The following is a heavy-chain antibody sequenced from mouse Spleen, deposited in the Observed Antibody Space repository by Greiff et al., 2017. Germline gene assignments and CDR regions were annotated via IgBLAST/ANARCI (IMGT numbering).Heavy chain of an antibody. CDR1: GYSITSGDY. CDR2: ISYDGSN. J-gene: IGHJ4*01. CDR3: AREGLLRAMDY. V-gene: IGHV3-6*02. D-gene: IGHD2-3*01. Sequence: ESGPGLVKPSQSLSLTCSVTGYSITSGDYWNWIRQFPGNKLEWMGYISYDGSNNYNPSLKNRISITRDTSKNQFFLKLNSVTTEDTATYYCAREGLLRAMDYWGQGTSVTVSS.